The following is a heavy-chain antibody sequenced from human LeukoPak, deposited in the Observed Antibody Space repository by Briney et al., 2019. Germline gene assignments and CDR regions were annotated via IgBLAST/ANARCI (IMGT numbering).Heavy chain of an antibody. CDR1: GFTFSSYA. J-gene: IGHJ4*02. V-gene: IGHV3-23*01. D-gene: IGHD4-11*01. Sequence: GGSLTLSCAAFGFTFSSYAISWVRHAPREGREWVSAISGSGGTTYYADSVKGRFTISRDNSKNTLYLQTNSLRADDTAVYYCAKERPTVTPMVDYWGQGTLVAVSS. CDR3: AKERPTVTPMVDY. CDR2: ISGSGGTT.